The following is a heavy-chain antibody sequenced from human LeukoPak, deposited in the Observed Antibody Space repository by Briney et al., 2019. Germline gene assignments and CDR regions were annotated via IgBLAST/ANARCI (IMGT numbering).Heavy chain of an antibody. CDR2: IYDSGST. CDR3: ARDCSGGSCYGAFDI. Sequence: SQTLFLTCTVSGASIRSGDYYWSWIRQPPGKGLEWIGYIYDSGSTYYNPSLKSRITISVDTSENRFSLKLSSVTATDTAVYYCARDCSGGSCYGAFDIWGQGTMVTVSS. V-gene: IGHV4-30-4*01. D-gene: IGHD2-15*01. CDR1: GASIRSGDYY. J-gene: IGHJ3*02.